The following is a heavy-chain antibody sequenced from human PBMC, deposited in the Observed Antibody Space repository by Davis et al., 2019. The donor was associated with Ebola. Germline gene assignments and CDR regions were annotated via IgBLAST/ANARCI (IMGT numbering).Heavy chain of an antibody. CDR1: GGSVSDATW. Sequence: PSETLSLTCAVSGGSVSDATWWRWVRQPPGKRLEWIGEIFHSGEAYYNPSLKNRVTISVDKSKNQFSLKLISMTAADTAMYYCAKDVGWLRLIAFHIWGRGTMVTVSS. CDR2: IFHSGEA. J-gene: IGHJ3*02. CDR3: AKDVGWLRLIAFHI. D-gene: IGHD5-12*01. V-gene: IGHV4-4*02.